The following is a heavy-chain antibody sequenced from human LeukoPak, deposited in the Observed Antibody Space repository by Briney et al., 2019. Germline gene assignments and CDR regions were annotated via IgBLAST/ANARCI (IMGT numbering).Heavy chain of an antibody. D-gene: IGHD3-22*01. CDR2: IYYSGST. V-gene: IGHV4-39*07. CDR1: GGSISSSSYY. CDR3: AREPLNYDSSGLFDY. Sequence: SETLSLTCTVSGGSISSSSYYWGWIRQPPGRGLEWIGSIYYSGSTYYNPSLKSRVTISVDTSKNQFSLKLSSVTAADTAVYYCAREPLNYDSSGLFDYWGQGTLVTVSS. J-gene: IGHJ4*02.